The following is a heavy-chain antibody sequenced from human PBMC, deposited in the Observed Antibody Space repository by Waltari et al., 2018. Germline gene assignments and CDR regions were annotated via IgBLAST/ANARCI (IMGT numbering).Heavy chain of an antibody. CDR3: ATRRLVPPHFDY. CDR1: GFTFINAW. J-gene: IGHJ4*02. Sequence: EVQLVESGGGLVEPGGSLRLSCAASGFTFINAWMTWVRQPPGKGLECVGRIKPKTDGGTTDYAAPVKGRFTISRDDSKNTLYLLMNSLKTEDTAVYYCATRRLVPPHFDYWGQGTLVTVSS. CDR2: IKPKTDGGTT. V-gene: IGHV3-15*01. D-gene: IGHD1-26*01.